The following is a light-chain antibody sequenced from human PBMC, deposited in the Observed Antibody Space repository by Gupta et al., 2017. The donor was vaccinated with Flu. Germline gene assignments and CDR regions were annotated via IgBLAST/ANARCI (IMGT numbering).Light chain of an antibody. CDR2: GAS. CDR1: QSLSGY. J-gene: IGKJ2*01. V-gene: IGKV3-15*01. CDR3: QHENGSHPTFT. Sequence: IVMTQSPATLSVSPGERATLSCRARQSLSGYLDWYQHKQSQVPKHLIYGASTRAKGSIDRCSGSGDGTETNLTISSRQAEDWEVYYCQHENGSHPTFTFGQGTKVDIK.